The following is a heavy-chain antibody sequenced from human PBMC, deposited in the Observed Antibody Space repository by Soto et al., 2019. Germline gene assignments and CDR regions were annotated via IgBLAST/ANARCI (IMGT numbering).Heavy chain of an antibody. J-gene: IGHJ4*02. Sequence: SVKVSCKTSVCTFSSYAISGVRQAPGQGLEWMGGIIPIFGTANYAQKFQGRVTITADESTSTAYMELSGLRSEDTAVYYCASPNGDGYSPPFDYWGQGTLVTVS. D-gene: IGHD4-4*01. CDR1: VCTFSSYA. CDR3: ASPNGDGYSPPFDY. CDR2: IIPIFGTA. V-gene: IGHV1-69*13.